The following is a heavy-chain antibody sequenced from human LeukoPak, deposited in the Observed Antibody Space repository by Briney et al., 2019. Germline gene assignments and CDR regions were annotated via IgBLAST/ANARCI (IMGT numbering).Heavy chain of an antibody. Sequence: GGSLRLSCAASGFSFSIHAMSWVRQAPGKGLEWVSGISGRTGNSDYADAVKGRFTISRDNSKDTVFLQMNSLRAEDTAVYYCAKDQSVWFGELHDYWGQGTLVTVSS. CDR3: AKDQSVWFGELHDY. CDR2: ISGRTGNS. V-gene: IGHV3-23*01. D-gene: IGHD3-10*01. CDR1: GFSFSIHA. J-gene: IGHJ4*02.